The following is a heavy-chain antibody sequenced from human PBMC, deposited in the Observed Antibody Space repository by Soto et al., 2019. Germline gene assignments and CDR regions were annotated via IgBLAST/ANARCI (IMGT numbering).Heavy chain of an antibody. J-gene: IGHJ6*02. CDR3: ARGSTVTTDYYYYGMDV. D-gene: IGHD4-17*01. CDR1: GVTFIMYS. Sequence: PGGCLTLSWAVSGVTFIMYSMSCVRQAPGRGLEWVSSISSSSSYIYYADSVQGRFTISRDNAKNSLYLQMNSLRAEDTAVYYCARGSTVTTDYYYYGMDVWGQGTTVTVS. V-gene: IGHV3-21*01. CDR2: ISSSSSYI.